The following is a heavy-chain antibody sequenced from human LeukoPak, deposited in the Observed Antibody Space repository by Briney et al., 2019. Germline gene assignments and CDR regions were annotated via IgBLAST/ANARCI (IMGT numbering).Heavy chain of an antibody. CDR2: ISSSSSYI. Sequence: PGGSLRLSCAASGFTFSSYSMNWVRQAPGKGLEWVSSISSSSSYIYYADSVKGRFTISRDNAKNSLYLQMNSLRAEDTAVYYCARDQRNSGYSYGLVPYVMDVWGQGTTVTVSS. CDR1: GFTFSSYS. CDR3: ARDQRNSGYSYGLVPYVMDV. J-gene: IGHJ6*02. V-gene: IGHV3-21*01. D-gene: IGHD5-18*01.